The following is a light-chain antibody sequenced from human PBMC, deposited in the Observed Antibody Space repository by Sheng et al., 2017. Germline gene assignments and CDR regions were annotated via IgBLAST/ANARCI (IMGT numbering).Light chain of an antibody. J-gene: IGKJ3*01. Sequence: DIVMTQSPDSLAVSLGERATIDCKSSQTVSLAPIKDYLAWYQQKPGQPPKLLFYWASTRASGVPDRFSASGSVTDFSLTISSLQAEDVAVYYCQQYHDGVTFGPGTKVDIK. V-gene: IGKV4-1*01. CDR3: QQYHDGVT. CDR2: WAS. CDR1: QTVSLAPIKDY.